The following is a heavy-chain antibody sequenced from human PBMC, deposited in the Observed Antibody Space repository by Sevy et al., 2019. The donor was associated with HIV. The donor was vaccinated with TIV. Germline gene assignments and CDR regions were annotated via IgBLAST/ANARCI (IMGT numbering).Heavy chain of an antibody. D-gene: IGHD3-16*02. CDR1: GYTFTSYG. V-gene: IGHV1-18*01. Sequence: ASVKVSCKASGYTFTSYGISWVRQAPGQGLEWMGWISAYNGNTNYAQKLQGRVTMTTDTSTSTAYMELRSLRSDDTAVYYCARWYYDYIWGSSRPYYYYGMDVWGQGTTVTVSS. CDR3: ARWYYDYIWGSSRPYYYYGMDV. CDR2: ISAYNGNT. J-gene: IGHJ6*02.